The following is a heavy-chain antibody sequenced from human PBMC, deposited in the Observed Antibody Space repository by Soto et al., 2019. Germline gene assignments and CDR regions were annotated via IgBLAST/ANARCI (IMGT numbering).Heavy chain of an antibody. CDR2: IYYSGST. V-gene: IGHV4-39*01. J-gene: IGHJ4*02. CDR3: ARRTVVTTCSAY. D-gene: IGHD2-21*02. CDR1: GGSISSSSYY. Sequence: QLQLQESGPGLVKPSETLSLTCTVSGGSISSSSYYWGWIRQPPGKGLEWIGSIYYSGSTYYNPSLKSRXXIXVXXSKNQFPLQLSSVTAADTAVYYCARRTVVTTCSAYWGQGTLVTVSS.